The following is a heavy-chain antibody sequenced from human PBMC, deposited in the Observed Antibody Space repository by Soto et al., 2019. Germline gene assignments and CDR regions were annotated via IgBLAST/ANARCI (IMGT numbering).Heavy chain of an antibody. CDR2: ISSSGSTI. J-gene: IGHJ4*02. V-gene: IGHV3-48*03. CDR1: GFTFSSYE. Sequence: GGSLRLSCAASGFTFSSYEMNWVRQAPGKGLEWVSYISSSGSTIYYADSVKGRFTISRDNAKNSLYLQMNSLRAEDTAVYYCERGPDYDILTGYFDYWGQGPLVTVSS. CDR3: ERGPDYDILTGYFDY. D-gene: IGHD3-9*01.